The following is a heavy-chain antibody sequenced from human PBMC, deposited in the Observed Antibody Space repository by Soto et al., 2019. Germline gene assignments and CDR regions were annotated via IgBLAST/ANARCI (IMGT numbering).Heavy chain of an antibody. D-gene: IGHD6-19*01. J-gene: IGHJ5*02. CDR2: INAGNGNT. V-gene: IGHV1-3*01. CDR1: GYTFTSYA. CDR3: ARGGGWYVWFDP. Sequence: GASVTVSCKASGYTFTSYAMHWVRQAPGQRLEWMGWINAGNGNTKYSQKFQGRVTITRDTSASTAYMELSSLRSEDTAVYYCARGGGWYVWFDPWGQGTLVTVSS.